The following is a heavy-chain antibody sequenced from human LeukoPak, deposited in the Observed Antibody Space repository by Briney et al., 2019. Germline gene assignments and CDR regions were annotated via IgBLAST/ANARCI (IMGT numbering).Heavy chain of an antibody. CDR2: ISSSGSTI. CDR3: ASMIGYCSSTSCYATERRYYYGMDV. J-gene: IGHJ6*02. D-gene: IGHD2-2*01. CDR1: GFTFSSYE. V-gene: IGHV3-48*03. Sequence: GGSLRLSCAASGFTFSSYEMNWVRQAPGKGLEWVSYISSSGSTIYYADSVKGRFTISRDNAKNSLYLQMNSLRPEDTAVYYCASMIGYCSSTSCYATERRYYYGMDVWGQGTTVTVSS.